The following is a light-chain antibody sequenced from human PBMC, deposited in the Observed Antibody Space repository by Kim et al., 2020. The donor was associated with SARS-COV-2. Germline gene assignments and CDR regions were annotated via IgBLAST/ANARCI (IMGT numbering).Light chain of an antibody. CDR1: QSVSNH. Sequence: SPGESAPRSCRASQSVSNHLAWYQHKPGQPPRLLIYGASTRATGVPARFSGSGSGTDFTLTVSSLQSEDFAVYYCHQYNDWPPGDTFGQGTKLEI. CDR3: HQYNDWPPGDT. CDR2: GAS. J-gene: IGKJ2*01. V-gene: IGKV3-15*01.